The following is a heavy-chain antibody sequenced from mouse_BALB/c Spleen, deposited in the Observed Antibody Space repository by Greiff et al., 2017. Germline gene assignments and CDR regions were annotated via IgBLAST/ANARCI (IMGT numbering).Heavy chain of an antibody. D-gene: IGHD4-1*01. J-gene: IGHJ4*01. CDR3: ARDSNWDDYAMDY. CDR2: ISDGGSYT. CDR1: GFTFSDYY. Sequence: EVNVVESGGGLVKPGGSLKLSCAASGFTFSDYYMYWVRQTPEKRLEWVATISDGGSYTYYPDSVKGRFTISRDNAKNNLYLQMSSLKSEDTAMYYCARDSNWDDYAMDYWGQGTSVTVSS. V-gene: IGHV5-4*02.